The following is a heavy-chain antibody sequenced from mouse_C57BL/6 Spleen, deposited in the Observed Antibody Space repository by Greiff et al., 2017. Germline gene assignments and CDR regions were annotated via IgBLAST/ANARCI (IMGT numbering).Heavy chain of an antibody. Sequence: QVQLQQPGAELVKPGASVKMSCKASGYTFTSYWITWVKQRPGQGLEWIGDIYPGSGSTNYNEKFKSKATLTVDTSTSTAYMQLSSLTSEDSAVYYCARWDYYGSSYGYWGQGTTLTVSS. CDR3: ARWDYYGSSYGY. V-gene: IGHV1-55*01. CDR2: IYPGSGST. CDR1: GYTFTSYW. J-gene: IGHJ2*01. D-gene: IGHD1-1*01.